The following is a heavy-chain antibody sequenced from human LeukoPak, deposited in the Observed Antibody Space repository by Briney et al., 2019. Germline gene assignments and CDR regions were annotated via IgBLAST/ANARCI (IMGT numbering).Heavy chain of an antibody. Sequence: PGGSLRLSCSASGVTFRNAWMSWVRQAPGKGLEWVGRITSKSDGGTTDYAAPVKGRFTISRDDSKNTLYLQMNSLKTEDTAVYYCTTLSDILTGYEERLDYWGQGTLVTVSS. CDR2: ITSKSDGGTT. CDR1: GVTFRNAW. V-gene: IGHV3-15*01. CDR3: TTLSDILTGYEERLDY. J-gene: IGHJ4*02. D-gene: IGHD3-9*01.